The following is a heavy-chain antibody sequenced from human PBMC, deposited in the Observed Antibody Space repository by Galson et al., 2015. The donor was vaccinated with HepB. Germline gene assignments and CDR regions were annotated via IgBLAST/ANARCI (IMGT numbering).Heavy chain of an antibody. CDR2: ISYDGINK. D-gene: IGHD2-2*01. V-gene: IGHV3-30-3*01. J-gene: IGHJ1*01. Sequence: SLRLSCAASGLALGDYDISWVRQAPGKGLERVAVISYDGINKWYADSVKGRFTISRDNSKNTVYLQINSLRAEDTAVYFCAVCFSTSCYAAENFQHWGQGTLVTVSS. CDR3: AVCFSTSCYAAENFQH. CDR1: GLALGDYD.